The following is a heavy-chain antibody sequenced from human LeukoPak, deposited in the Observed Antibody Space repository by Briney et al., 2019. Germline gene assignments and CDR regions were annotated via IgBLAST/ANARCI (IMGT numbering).Heavy chain of an antibody. D-gene: IGHD2-2*01. J-gene: IGHJ4*02. Sequence: SETLSLTCTVSGGSISSSSYYWGWIRQPPGKGLEWIGSIYYSGSTYYNPSLKSRVTISVDTSKNQFSLKLSSVTAADTAVYYCARQTGKYQLLSYFDYWGQGTLVTVSS. CDR2: IYYSGST. V-gene: IGHV4-39*01. CDR1: GGSISSSSYY. CDR3: ARQTGKYQLLSYFDY.